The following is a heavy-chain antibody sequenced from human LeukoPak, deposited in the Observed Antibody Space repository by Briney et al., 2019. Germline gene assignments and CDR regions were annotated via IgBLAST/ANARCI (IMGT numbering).Heavy chain of an antibody. V-gene: IGHV4-34*01. Sequence: SETLSLTCAVFGGSFSGYYWSWIRQPPGQGLEWIGEINHSGSTNYNPSLKSRVTISVDTSKNQFSLKLSSVTAADTAVYYCARAYYYSSGSYNTWGQGTLVTVSS. CDR1: GGSFSGYY. D-gene: IGHD3-10*01. CDR2: INHSGST. J-gene: IGHJ5*02. CDR3: ARAYYYSSGSYNT.